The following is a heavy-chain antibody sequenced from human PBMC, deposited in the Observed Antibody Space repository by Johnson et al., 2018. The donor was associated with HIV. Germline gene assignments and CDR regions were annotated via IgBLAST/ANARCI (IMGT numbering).Heavy chain of an antibody. J-gene: IGHJ3*02. CDR2: ISYDGSNK. CDR1: GFSFSNYA. CDR3: ARGITMIVVVKGDAFDI. Sequence: QVQLVESGGGVVQPGRSLRLSCAASGFSFSNYAMHWVRQAPGKGLEWVAVISYDGSNKYYPNSLKGRFTISRDNSKNTVYLQMNSLRAEDTAVYYCARGITMIVVVKGDAFDIWGQGTMVTVSS. V-gene: IGHV3-30-3*01. D-gene: IGHD3-22*01.